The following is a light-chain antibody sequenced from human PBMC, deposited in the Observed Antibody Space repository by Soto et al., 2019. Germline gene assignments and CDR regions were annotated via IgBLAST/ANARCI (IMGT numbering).Light chain of an antibody. CDR1: QSISTY. CDR3: QQIFSTTTWT. J-gene: IGKJ1*01. V-gene: IGKV1-39*01. CDR2: AAS. Sequence: DIQMTESPSSLSASVGDRVTITCRASQSISTYLNWYQLKPGKAPKLLIYAASTLQSGVPSRFSGSGSGADLTLTISSLQAEDSATYFCQQIFSTTTWTFGQGTTVQIK.